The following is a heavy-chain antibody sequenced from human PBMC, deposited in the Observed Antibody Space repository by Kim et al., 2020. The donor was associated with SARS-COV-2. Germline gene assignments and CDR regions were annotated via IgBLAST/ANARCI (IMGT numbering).Heavy chain of an antibody. CDR1: GFTFSNAW. D-gene: IGHD3-16*01. CDR3: TLMWGAYYYYGMDV. V-gene: IGHV3-15*01. CDR2: IKSKTDGGTT. J-gene: IGHJ6*02. Sequence: GGSLRLSCAASGFTFSNAWMSWVRQAPGKGLEWVGRIKSKTDGGTTDYAAPVKGRFTISRDDSKNTLYLQMNSLKTEDTAVYYCTLMWGAYYYYGMDVWGQGTTVTVSS.